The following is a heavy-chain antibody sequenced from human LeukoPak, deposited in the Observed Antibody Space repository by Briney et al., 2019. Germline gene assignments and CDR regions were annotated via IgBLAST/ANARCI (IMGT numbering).Heavy chain of an antibody. Sequence: GGSLRLSCAASGFTFSSYGMSWVRQAPGKGLEWVSAISGSGGSTYYADSVKGRFTISRDNSKNTLYLQMDSLRADDTAVYYCAKAPYSSSWYHFDYWGQGTLVTVSS. CDR3: AKAPYSSSWYHFDY. J-gene: IGHJ4*02. CDR2: ISGSGGST. D-gene: IGHD6-13*01. CDR1: GFTFSSYG. V-gene: IGHV3-23*01.